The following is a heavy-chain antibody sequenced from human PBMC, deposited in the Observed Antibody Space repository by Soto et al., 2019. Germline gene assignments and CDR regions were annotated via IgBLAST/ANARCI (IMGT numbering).Heavy chain of an antibody. CDR2: ISAYNGNT. V-gene: IGHV1-18*01. D-gene: IGHD4-17*01. CDR3: ARVGGKTTVTTWGWFDP. CDR1: GYTFTSYG. J-gene: IGHJ5*02. Sequence: XVKASSRASGYTFTSYGISWVRQAPGQGLEWMGWISAYNGNTNYAQKLQGRVTMTTDTSTSTAYMELRSLRSDETAVYYCARVGGKTTVTTWGWFDPWGQGTLVTVSS.